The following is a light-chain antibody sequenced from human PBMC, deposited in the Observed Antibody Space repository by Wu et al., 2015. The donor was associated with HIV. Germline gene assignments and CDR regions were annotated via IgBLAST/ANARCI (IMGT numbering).Light chain of an antibody. V-gene: IGKV3-15*01. Sequence: EIVMTQSPATLSVSPGEGATLSCRASQSVSSNLAWYQQKPGQAPRLLIHGASTRATGVPARLSGSGSGTEFTLTISSLQSEDFAVYYCQQYHNWPGTFGQGTKVEFK. CDR2: GAS. CDR1: QSVSSN. CDR3: QQYHNWPGT. J-gene: IGKJ1*01.